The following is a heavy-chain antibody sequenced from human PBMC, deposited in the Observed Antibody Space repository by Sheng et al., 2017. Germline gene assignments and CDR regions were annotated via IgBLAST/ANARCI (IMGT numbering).Heavy chain of an antibody. CDR3: AKRYSSSSYYSFGMDV. Sequence: QVKLEESGGGVVQPGTSLRLSCAASGFTFSYYAMHWVRQTPGKGLEWVAVIWEDGSHKYYADAVKGRFTVSRDNSNNTLFLQMHSLRVEDTAVYYCAKRYSSSSYYSFGMDVWGPGTRVTVSS. V-gene: IGHV3-33*06. CDR1: GFTFSYYA. J-gene: IGHJ6*02. D-gene: IGHD6-6*01. CDR2: IWEDGSHK.